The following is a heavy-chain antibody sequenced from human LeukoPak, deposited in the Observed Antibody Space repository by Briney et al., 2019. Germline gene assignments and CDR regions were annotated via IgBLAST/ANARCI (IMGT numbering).Heavy chain of an antibody. CDR2: IYPGDSDT. V-gene: IGHV5-51*01. D-gene: IGHD1-14*01. CDR1: GYSFTSYW. Sequence: GESLKISCKGSGYSFTSYWIGWVRQMPGKGLEWVGLIYPGDSDTRYSPSFQGQVTISADRSISTAYLQWNSLEASDTALYYCARLPVYAYFDYWSQGTLVTVSS. J-gene: IGHJ4*02. CDR3: ARLPVYAYFDY.